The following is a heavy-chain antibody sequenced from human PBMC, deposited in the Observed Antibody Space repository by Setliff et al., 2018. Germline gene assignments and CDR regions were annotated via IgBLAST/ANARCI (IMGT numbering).Heavy chain of an antibody. CDR1: VDSISSSTYY. CDR3: ARSRTIAVKGGVFAV. Sequence: PSETLSLTCTVSVDSISSSTYYWGWIRQPPGKGLEWIGSVYYSGTTKYSPSLGSRVTISVDASKNQFSLELSSVTAADTAVYYCARSRTIAVKGGVFAVWGRGTLVTVSS. CDR2: VYYSGTT. J-gene: IGHJ2*01. D-gene: IGHD6-19*01. V-gene: IGHV4-39*07.